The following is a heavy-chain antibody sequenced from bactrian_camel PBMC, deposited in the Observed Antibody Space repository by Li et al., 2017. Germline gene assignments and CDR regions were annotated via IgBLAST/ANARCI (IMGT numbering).Heavy chain of an antibody. Sequence: VQLVESGGGSVQAGESLRLSCTAPGFSANGCGIDWFRQAAGKPRQWIVSTGADGSTVYADSVKGRFTISRDNAENAVYLQMNSLKPEDTAVYSCAATPFCPGRWLQPQYYNTWGQGTQVTVS. D-gene: IGHD7*01. V-gene: IGHV3S10*01. J-gene: IGHJ4*01. CDR1: GFSANGCG. CDR3: AATPFCPGRWLQPQYYNT. CDR2: TGADGST.